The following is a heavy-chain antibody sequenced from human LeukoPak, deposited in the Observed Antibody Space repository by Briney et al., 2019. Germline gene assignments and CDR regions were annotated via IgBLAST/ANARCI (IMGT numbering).Heavy chain of an antibody. J-gene: IGHJ1*01. CDR1: VFDFSSFS. V-gene: IGHV3-30*03. D-gene: IGHD3-22*01. Sequence: GGSLRLSCAASVFDFSSFSINWVRQAPGKGLEWVAVISYDGSNKYYADSVKGRFTISRDNSKNTLYLQMNSLRAEDTAVYYCASTRYYYDSSGYRPAGYFQHWGLGTLVTVSS. CDR2: ISYDGSNK. CDR3: ASTRYYYDSSGYRPAGYFQH.